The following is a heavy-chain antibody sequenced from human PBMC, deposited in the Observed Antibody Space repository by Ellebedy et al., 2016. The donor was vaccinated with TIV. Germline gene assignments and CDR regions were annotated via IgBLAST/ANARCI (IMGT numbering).Heavy chain of an antibody. CDR1: GFTFSSYA. V-gene: IGHV3-30-3*01. CDR2: ISYDGSNK. D-gene: IGHD3-10*01. CDR3: ASSGFVGHDGMDV. Sequence: GESLKISCAASGFTFSSYAIHWVRQAPGKGLEWVAVISYDGSNKYYADSVKGRFTISRDNSKNTLYLQMNSLRAEDTAVYYCASSGFVGHDGMDVWGQGTTVTVSS. J-gene: IGHJ6*02.